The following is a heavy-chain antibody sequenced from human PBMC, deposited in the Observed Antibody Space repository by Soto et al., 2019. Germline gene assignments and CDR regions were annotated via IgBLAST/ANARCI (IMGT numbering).Heavy chain of an antibody. V-gene: IGHV4-30-4*01. CDR1: GGSISSGDYY. D-gene: IGHD3-9*01. J-gene: IGHJ4*02. Sequence: QAQLQESGPGLVKPSQTLSLTCTVSGGSISSGDYYWSWIRQPPGKGLEWIGYIYYSGSTYYNPSIKSRVTISVDTSKNQFSLKLSSVTAADTAVYYCARDPGDILTGLDYWGQGTLVTVSS. CDR3: ARDPGDILTGLDY. CDR2: IYYSGST.